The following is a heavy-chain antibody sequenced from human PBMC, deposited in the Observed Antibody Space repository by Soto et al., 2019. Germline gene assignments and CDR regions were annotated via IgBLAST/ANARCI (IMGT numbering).Heavy chain of an antibody. Sequence: PGGALRLSCAASGFVLSDVEVNWVRQAPGGGREWLSSVAGTSALTEYAESIGGGDTVSRKNPNKLVFIKINNRRHEEKAVYCCARDNLAFQGAFDLWGQGPLVTVSS. CDR3: ARDNLAFQGAFDL. V-gene: IGHV3-21*01. CDR2: VAGTSALT. J-gene: IGHJ4*02. CDR1: GFVLSDVE. D-gene: IGHD3-16*01.